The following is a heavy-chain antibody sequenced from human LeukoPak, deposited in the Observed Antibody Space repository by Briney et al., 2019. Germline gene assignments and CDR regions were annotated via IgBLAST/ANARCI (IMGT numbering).Heavy chain of an antibody. V-gene: IGHV4-38-2*01. CDR1: GYSISSGYY. CDR2: IYHSGST. D-gene: IGHD3-3*01. J-gene: IGHJ4*02. CDR3: ASQTYYDFWSGYILIGPIDY. Sequence: SETLSLTCAVSGYSISSGYYWGWIRQPPGKGLEWIGSIYHSGSTYYNPSLKSRVTISVDTSKNQFSLKLSSVTAADTAVYYCASQTYYDFWSGYILIGPIDYWGQRTLVPVSS.